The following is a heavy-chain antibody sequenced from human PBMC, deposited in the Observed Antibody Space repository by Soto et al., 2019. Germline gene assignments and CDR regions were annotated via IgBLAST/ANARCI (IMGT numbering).Heavy chain of an antibody. V-gene: IGHV6-1*01. CDR1: GASVSSNSAA. CDR3: ARDPAVAGFGMDV. CDR2: TYYRTKWYN. J-gene: IGHJ6*02. Sequence: QTLSLTCAISGASVSSNSAAWNLIRQSPSRGLEWLGRTYYRTKWYNDYAVSVKSRITIHPDTSKNQFSLQLNSVTPEDTAVYYCARDPAVAGFGMDVWGQGTTVTVTS. D-gene: IGHD6-19*01.